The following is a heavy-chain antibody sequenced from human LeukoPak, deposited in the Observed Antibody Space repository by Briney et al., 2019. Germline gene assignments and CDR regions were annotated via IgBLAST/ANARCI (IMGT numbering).Heavy chain of an antibody. CDR1: GFTFSSYW. D-gene: IGHD6-13*01. CDR2: INSDGSST. CDR3: ARGQRVYSSSWYFDY. V-gene: IGHV3-74*01. Sequence: GGSLRLSCAASGFTFSSYWMHWVRQAPGKGLVWVSRINSDGSSTSYADSVKGRFTISRDNAKNTLYLQMNSLRAEDTAVYYCARGQRVYSSSWYFDYWGQGTLVTVSS. J-gene: IGHJ4*02.